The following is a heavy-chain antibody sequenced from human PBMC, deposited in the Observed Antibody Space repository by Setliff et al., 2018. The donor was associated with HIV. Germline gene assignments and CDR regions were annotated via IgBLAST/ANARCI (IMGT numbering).Heavy chain of an antibody. CDR3: ARDFRYDTSGSLTGYGLDD. Sequence: PSETLSLTCTVSGVSITSYYWSWVRQVPGKGLEWIGNTYYGGSTDYSKYNPSVKSRATISVDIYRKQLSLNLRSVTAADTAVYYCARDFRYDTSGSLTGYGLDDWGQGTTVTVSS. CDR2: TYYGGSTDYS. CDR1: GVSITSYY. V-gene: IGHV4-59*01. D-gene: IGHD3-22*01. J-gene: IGHJ6*02.